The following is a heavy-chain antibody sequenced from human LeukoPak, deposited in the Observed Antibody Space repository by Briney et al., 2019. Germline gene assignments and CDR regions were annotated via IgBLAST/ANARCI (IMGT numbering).Heavy chain of an antibody. CDR3: ARTWDIVVVVVDYGMDV. D-gene: IGHD2-15*01. V-gene: IGHV1-69*04. Sequence: SVKVSCKASGGTFSSYAISWVRQAPGQGLEWMGRIIPILGIANYAQKFQGRVTITADESTSTAYMELSSLRSEDTAVYYCARTWDIVVVVVDYGMDVWGQGTTVTVSS. CDR1: GGTFSSYA. CDR2: IIPILGIA. J-gene: IGHJ6*02.